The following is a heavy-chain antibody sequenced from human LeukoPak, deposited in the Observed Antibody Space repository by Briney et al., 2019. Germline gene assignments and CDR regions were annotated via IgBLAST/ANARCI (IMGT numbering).Heavy chain of an antibody. Sequence: PGESLTISCNGSGYSFTRYWIGWVRQMPGKGLEWMGIIYPGDSDTRYSPSFQGQVTISADKSISTAYLQWSSLKASDTAMYYCASFVRTGLPYYFDYWGQGALVTVSS. D-gene: IGHD3/OR15-3a*01. CDR2: IYPGDSDT. CDR1: GYSFTRYW. J-gene: IGHJ4*02. V-gene: IGHV5-51*01. CDR3: ASFVRTGLPYYFDY.